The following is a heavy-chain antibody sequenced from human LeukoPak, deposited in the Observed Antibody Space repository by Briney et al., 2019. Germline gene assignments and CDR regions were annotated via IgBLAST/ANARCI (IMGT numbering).Heavy chain of an antibody. D-gene: IGHD5-18*01. J-gene: IGHJ4*02. CDR1: GGTFSSYA. Sequence: SSVKVSYKASGGTFSSYAISWVRQAPGQGLEWMGGIIPIFGTANYAQKFQGRVTITTDESTSTAYMELSSLRSEDTAVYYCARATAMVSGIFDYWGQGTLVTVSS. CDR2: IIPIFGTA. V-gene: IGHV1-69*05. CDR3: ARATAMVSGIFDY.